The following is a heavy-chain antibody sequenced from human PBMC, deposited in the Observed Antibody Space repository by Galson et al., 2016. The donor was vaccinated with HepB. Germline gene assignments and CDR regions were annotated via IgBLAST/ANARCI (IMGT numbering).Heavy chain of an antibody. CDR1: GYTFINYH. CDR2: ISAYNGNT. V-gene: IGHV1-18*01. D-gene: IGHD3-16*01. J-gene: IGHJ6*02. Sequence: SVKVSCKASGYTFINYHISWVRQAPGQGLEWMGWISAYNGNTNYAQNFQGRVTMTTDTSTSTAYMELRSLRSDDTAVYYCARDPTNYDYVWGTHYYYYYGMAVWGQGTTVTVSS. CDR3: ARDPTNYDYVWGTHYYYYYGMAV.